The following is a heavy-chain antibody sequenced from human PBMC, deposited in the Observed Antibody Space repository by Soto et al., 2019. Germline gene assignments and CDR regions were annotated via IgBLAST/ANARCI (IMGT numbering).Heavy chain of an antibody. J-gene: IGHJ3*01. Sequence: QLFESGGGLVQPGGSLRLSCVASGFSFGRYAMTWVRQAPGKGLEWVSGTSGNGGDTYYVDSVKGRFTISRDNPKNTLCLQMNSLRVEDTAIYYCAKIYDFWSRHHDSFDVWGQGTSVTVSS. CDR1: GFSFGRYA. D-gene: IGHD3-3*01. V-gene: IGHV3-23*01. CDR3: AKIYDFWSRHHDSFDV. CDR2: TSGNGGDT.